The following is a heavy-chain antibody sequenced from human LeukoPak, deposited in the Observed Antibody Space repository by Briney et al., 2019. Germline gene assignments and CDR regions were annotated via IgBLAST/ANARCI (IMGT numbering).Heavy chain of an antibody. Sequence: GGSLRLSCAASGFTFSSYSMKWVRQAPGKGLEWVSAISGSGGSTYYADSVKGRFTISRHNSKNTLYLQMNSLRAEDTAVYYCAKEGDSGSYYYYYYMDVWGKGTTVTISS. CDR1: GFTFSSYS. CDR3: AKEGDSGSYYYYYYMDV. CDR2: ISGSGGST. D-gene: IGHD1-26*01. V-gene: IGHV3-23*01. J-gene: IGHJ6*03.